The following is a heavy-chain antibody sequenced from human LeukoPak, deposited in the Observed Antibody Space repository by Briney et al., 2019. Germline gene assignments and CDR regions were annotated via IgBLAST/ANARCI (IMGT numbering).Heavy chain of an antibody. Sequence: SVKVSCKASGGTFSSYAISWVRQAPGQGLEWMGGIIPIFGTAIYAQKFQGRVTMTEDTSTDTAYMELSSLRSEDTAVYYCATQGHVSTIFGVVIPFDYWGQGTLVTVSS. CDR1: GGTFSSYA. V-gene: IGHV1-69*06. CDR3: ATQGHVSTIFGVVIPFDY. D-gene: IGHD3-3*01. J-gene: IGHJ4*02. CDR2: IIPIFGTA.